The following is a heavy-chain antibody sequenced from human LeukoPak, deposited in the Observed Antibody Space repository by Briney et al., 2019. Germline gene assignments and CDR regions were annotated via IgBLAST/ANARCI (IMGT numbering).Heavy chain of an antibody. D-gene: IGHD3-10*01. V-gene: IGHV4-34*01. J-gene: IGHJ5*02. CDR1: GGSFSGY. Sequence: SETLSLTCGVYGGSFSGYWSCIRQTPAKGLEWIGEINDSGSTTYSPSLKSRVTMSVDTSKNQFSLNLSSVTAADTAVYYCARGRRRGYYSSGSYFGFDPWGQGTPVTVSS. CDR2: INDSGST. CDR3: ARGRRRGYYSSGSYFGFDP.